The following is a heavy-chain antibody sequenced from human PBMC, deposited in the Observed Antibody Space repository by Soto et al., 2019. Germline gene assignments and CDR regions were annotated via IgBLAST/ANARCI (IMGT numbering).Heavy chain of an antibody. D-gene: IGHD6-19*01. CDR2: INAGNGNT. V-gene: IGHV1-3*01. Sequence: ASVTVSCQASGYTFTSYAMHWVRQAPGQRLEWMGWINAGNGNTKYSQKFQGRVTITRDTSASTAYMELSSLRSEDTAVYYCAREYSSGWYSYYYYYMDVWGKGTTVTVSS. CDR1: GYTFTSYA. CDR3: AREYSSGWYSYYYYYMDV. J-gene: IGHJ6*03.